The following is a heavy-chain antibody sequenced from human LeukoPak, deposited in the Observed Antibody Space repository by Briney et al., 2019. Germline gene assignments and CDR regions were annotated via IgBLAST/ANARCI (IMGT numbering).Heavy chain of an antibody. CDR2: ISWNSGSI. Sequence: GRSLRLSCAASGFTFDDYAMHWVRQAPGKGLEWVSGISWNSGSIGYADSVKGRFTISRDNAKNSLYLQMNSLRAVDTALYYCAKEDTATSHDYYYGMDVWGQGTTVTVSS. CDR3: AKEDTATSHDYYYGMDV. J-gene: IGHJ6*02. V-gene: IGHV3-9*01. D-gene: IGHD5-18*01. CDR1: GFTFDDYA.